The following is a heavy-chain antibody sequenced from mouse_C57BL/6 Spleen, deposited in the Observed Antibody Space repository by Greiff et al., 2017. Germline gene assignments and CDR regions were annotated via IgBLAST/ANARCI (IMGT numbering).Heavy chain of an antibody. D-gene: IGHD2-3*01. Sequence: QVQLKQSGAELVRPGTSVKVSCKASGYAFTNYLIEWVKQRPGQGLEWIGVINPGSGGTNYNEKFKGKATLTADKSSSTAYRQLSSLTSEDSAVYFCARWDDGYLDYWGQGTTLTVSS. CDR3: ARWDDGYLDY. CDR1: GYAFTNYL. V-gene: IGHV1-54*01. J-gene: IGHJ2*01. CDR2: INPGSGGT.